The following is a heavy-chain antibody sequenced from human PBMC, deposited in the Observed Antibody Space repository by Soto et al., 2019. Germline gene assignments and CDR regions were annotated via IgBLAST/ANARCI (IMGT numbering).Heavy chain of an antibody. CDR3: ARERLRTGDY. CDR1: GFTFSNYE. CDR2: ISSRGRTI. D-gene: IGHD3-3*01. J-gene: IGHJ4*02. V-gene: IGHV3-48*03. Sequence: PVGSLRLSCEASGFTFSNYEMNWVRQAPGKGLEWVSYISSRGRTIYYADSVKGRFTISRDNAKNSLYLQMNSLRAEDTAVYYCARERLRTGDYWGQGTLVTVSS.